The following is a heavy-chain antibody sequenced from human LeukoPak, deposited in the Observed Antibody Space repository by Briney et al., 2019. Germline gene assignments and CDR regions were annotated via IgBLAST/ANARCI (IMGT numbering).Heavy chain of an antibody. CDR2: INHSGST. Sequence: PSETLSLTCAVYGGSFSGYYWSWIRQPPGKGLEWIGEINHSGSTNYNPSLKSRVTISVDTSKNQFSLRLSSVTAADTAVYYCARSLQVPAAFGYWGQGTLVTVSS. J-gene: IGHJ4*02. D-gene: IGHD2-2*01. CDR3: ARSLQVPAAFGY. V-gene: IGHV4-34*01. CDR1: GGSFSGYY.